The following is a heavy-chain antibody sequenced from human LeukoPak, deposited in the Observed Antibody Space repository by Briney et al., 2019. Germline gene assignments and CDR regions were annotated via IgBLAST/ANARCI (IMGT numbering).Heavy chain of an antibody. J-gene: IGHJ4*02. D-gene: IGHD6-13*01. CDR2: ISAYNGKT. CDR1: GYTFTSYG. CDR3: ARDPHQQQLSPYYFVY. V-gene: IGHV1-18*04. Sequence: ASVKVSCKASGYTFTSYGISWVRHAPGQGLDWMGGISAYNGKTNYAQKLQGRVTMTTDTSTSTAYMELRSLRSDDTAVYYCARDPHQQQLSPYYFVYWGQGTLVTVSS.